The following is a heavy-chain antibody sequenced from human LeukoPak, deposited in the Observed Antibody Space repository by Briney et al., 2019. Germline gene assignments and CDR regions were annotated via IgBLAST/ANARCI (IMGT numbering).Heavy chain of an antibody. D-gene: IGHD6-13*01. CDR3: AKDRYSRQQLVVPFDY. Sequence: GGSLRLSCAASGFTFTNYAMTWVRQAPGKGLEWVSAISGSGGSTYYADSVKGRFTISRDNSKNTLYLQMNSLIAEDTAVYYCAKDRYSRQQLVVPFDYWGQGTLVTVSS. CDR1: GFTFTNYA. V-gene: IGHV3-23*01. J-gene: IGHJ4*02. CDR2: ISGSGGST.